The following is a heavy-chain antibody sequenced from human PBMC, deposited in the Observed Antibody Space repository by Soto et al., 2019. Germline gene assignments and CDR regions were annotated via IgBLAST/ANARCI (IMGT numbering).Heavy chain of an antibody. CDR1: GDSVGSGGYF. V-gene: IGHV4-61*03. Sequence: PSETLSLTFTVSGDSVGSGGYFWSWIRQSPGKGLEWIGHIHYSVNTEYNPPLRSRVTISIDTSKNHFSLNLRSVTAADSAVYYRARTDSACRWAAWFWRQGTLVTVSS. D-gene: IGHD1-26*01. CDR2: IHYSVNT. CDR3: ARTDSACRWAAWF. J-gene: IGHJ1*01.